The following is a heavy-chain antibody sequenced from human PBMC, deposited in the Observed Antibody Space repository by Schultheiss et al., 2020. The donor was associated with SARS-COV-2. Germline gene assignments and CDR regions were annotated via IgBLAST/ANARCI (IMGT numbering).Heavy chain of an antibody. CDR2: ISGSGGST. V-gene: IGHV3-23*01. CDR1: GFTFSSYE. Sequence: GGSLRLSCAASGFTFSSYEMNWVRQAPGKGLEWVSAISGSGGSTYHADSVKGRFTISRDNSKNTLYLQMNSLRAEDTAVYYCARGPPYSSGAADYWGQGTLVTVSS. J-gene: IGHJ4*02. D-gene: IGHD6-19*01. CDR3: ARGPPYSSGAADY.